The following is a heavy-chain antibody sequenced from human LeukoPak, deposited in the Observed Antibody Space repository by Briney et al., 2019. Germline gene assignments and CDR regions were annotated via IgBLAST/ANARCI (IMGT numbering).Heavy chain of an antibody. V-gene: IGHV3-13*01. CDR3: ATATRSGYYDY. D-gene: IGHD3-3*01. J-gene: IGHJ4*02. CDR2: IGTAGDT. Sequence: GGSLRLSCAASGFTFSSYNMHWVRQATGTGLEWVSAIGTAGDTYYPGSVKGRFTISRDNVKNSLYLQMNSLRAGDTAVYYCATATRSGYYDYWGQGTLVTVFS. CDR1: GFTFSSYN.